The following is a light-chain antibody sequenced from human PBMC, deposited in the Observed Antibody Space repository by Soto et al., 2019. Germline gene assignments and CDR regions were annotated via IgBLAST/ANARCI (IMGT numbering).Light chain of an antibody. J-gene: IGKJ3*01. CDR1: QDIRKY. CDR2: GAS. V-gene: IGKV1-33*01. CDR3: QHYDHLPPFT. Sequence: DIQMTQSPSSLSASVGDRVTITCQASQDIRKYLNWYQQKPGRAPKLLIYGASNLETGVPSMFSGSGYGTDFTFTISSLQPEDIATYYCQHYDHLPPFTFGHGTKVAIK.